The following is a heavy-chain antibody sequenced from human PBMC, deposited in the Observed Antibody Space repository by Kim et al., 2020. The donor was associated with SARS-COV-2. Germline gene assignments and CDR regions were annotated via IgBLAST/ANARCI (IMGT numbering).Heavy chain of an antibody. Sequence: SETLSLTCAVYGGSFSGYYWSWIRQPPGKGLEWIGEINHSGSTNYNPSLKSRVTISVDTSKNQFSLKLSSVTAADTAVYYCARGGVGGGGRSGFDYWGQGTLVTVSS. D-gene: IGHD3-10*01. J-gene: IGHJ4*02. V-gene: IGHV4-34*01. CDR3: ARGGVGGGGRSGFDY. CDR1: GGSFSGYY. CDR2: INHSGST.